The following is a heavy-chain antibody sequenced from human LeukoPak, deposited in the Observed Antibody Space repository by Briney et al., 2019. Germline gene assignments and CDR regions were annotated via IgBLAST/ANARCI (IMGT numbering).Heavy chain of an antibody. CDR2: INESGTT. D-gene: IGHD3-10*01. Sequence: GSLRLSCAASGFTFSNTWMNWVRQAPGKGLEWIGEINESGTTNYNTSLSNRVTISVDTSKNQFSLKLTSLTAADTAVFYCARALMTLVRGVPRTTWFDPWGQGTLVTVSS. V-gene: IGHV4-34*01. J-gene: IGHJ5*02. CDR3: ARALMTLVRGVPRTTWFDP. CDR1: GFTFSNTW.